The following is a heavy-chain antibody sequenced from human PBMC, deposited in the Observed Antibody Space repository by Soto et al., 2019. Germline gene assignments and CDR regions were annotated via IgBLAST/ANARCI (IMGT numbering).Heavy chain of an antibody. V-gene: IGHV6-1*01. Sequence: SQTLSLTCAISGDSVSSHSFAWNWIRQSPSRGLEWLGRTYYRSRWYNNYALSVKSRITINPDTTKNEFSLQLNSVTPEDTAVYYCTRWDHAGECFVIWGQGTMV. CDR2: TYYRSRWYN. CDR3: TRWDHAGECFVI. D-gene: IGHD1-26*01. CDR1: GDSVSSHSFA. J-gene: IGHJ3*02.